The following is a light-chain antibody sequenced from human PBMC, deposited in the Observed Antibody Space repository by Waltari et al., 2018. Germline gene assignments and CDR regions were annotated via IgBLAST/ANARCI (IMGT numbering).Light chain of an antibody. V-gene: IGLV3-25*03. J-gene: IGLJ2*01. CDR1: ALPDPN. CDR2: KDT. CDR3: QSADSSGSL. Sequence: SYELTQSPPVSVSPGHTATITRSGDALPDPNAFWYQQKQGQAPVLVRYKDTERPSGIPERVSGSSSRTTVTLTISGVQAEDEADYYCQSADSSGSLFGGGTKLTVL.